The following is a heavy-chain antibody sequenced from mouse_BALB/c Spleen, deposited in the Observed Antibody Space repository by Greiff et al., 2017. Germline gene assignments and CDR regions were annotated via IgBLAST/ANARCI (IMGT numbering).Heavy chain of an antibody. CDR3: TREDGNYVVWYFDV. V-gene: IGHV1-15*01. Sequence: VQLQQSGAELVRPGASVTLSCKASGYTFTDYEMHWVKQTPVHGLEWIGAIDPETGGTAYNQKFKGKATLTADKSSSTAYMELRSLTSEDSAVYYCTREDGNYVVWYFDVWGAGTTVTVSS. D-gene: IGHD2-1*01. CDR1: GYTFTDYE. J-gene: IGHJ1*01. CDR2: IDPETGGT.